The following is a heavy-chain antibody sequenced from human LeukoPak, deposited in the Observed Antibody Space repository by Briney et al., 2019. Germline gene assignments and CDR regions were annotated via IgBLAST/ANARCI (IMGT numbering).Heavy chain of an antibody. CDR1: GFTFSSYA. V-gene: IGHV3-23*01. CDR3: AKGRLDPNLVLDH. Sequence: GGSLRLSCAASGFTFSSYAMSWIRQAPGKGLEWFSTIRGTDGYTYYADSVKGRFTTSRDNSKNTLYLQMNSLRAEDTALYYCAKGRLDPNLVLDHWGQGTLVTVSS. D-gene: IGHD5-12*01. CDR2: IRGTDGYT. J-gene: IGHJ4*02.